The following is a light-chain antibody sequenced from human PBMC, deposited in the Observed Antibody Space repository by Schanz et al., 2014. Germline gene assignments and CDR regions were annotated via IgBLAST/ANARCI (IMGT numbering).Light chain of an antibody. CDR3: QSYDNNLRGV. J-gene: IGLJ3*02. V-gene: IGLV1-40*01. CDR2: GNN. CDR1: SSNIGAGYD. Sequence: QSVLTQPPSVSAAPGQRVTISCTGSSSNIGAGYDVHWYQQLPGTAPKLLIYGNNNRPSGVPDRFSGSKSGTSASLAITGLQAEDEADYYCQSYDNNLRGVFGGGTKLTVL.